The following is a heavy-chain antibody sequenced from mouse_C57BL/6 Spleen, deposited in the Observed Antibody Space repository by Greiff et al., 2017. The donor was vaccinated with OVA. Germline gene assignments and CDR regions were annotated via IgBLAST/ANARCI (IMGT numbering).Heavy chain of an antibody. V-gene: IGHV7-3*01. Sequence: EVKLVESGGGLVQPGGSLSLSCAASGFTFTDYYMSWVRQPPGKALEWLGFIRNKANGYTTEYSASVKDRFTISRDNSQSILYLQMNALRAEDSATDYCARSFYYNGSSRYYYAMDYWGQGTSVTVSS. D-gene: IGHD1-1*01. J-gene: IGHJ4*01. CDR3: ARSFYYNGSSRYYYAMDY. CDR2: IRNKANGYTT. CDR1: GFTFTDYY.